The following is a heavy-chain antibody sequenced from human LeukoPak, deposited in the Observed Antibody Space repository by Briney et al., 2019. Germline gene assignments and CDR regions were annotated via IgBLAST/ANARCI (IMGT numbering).Heavy chain of an antibody. V-gene: IGHV3-11*01. D-gene: IGHD3-16*02. CDR2: ISSSGTTI. J-gene: IGHJ4*02. Sequence: GGSLRLSCAASGFTFSDYYMSWIRQAPGKGLEGVAYISSSGTTIYYADSVKGRFTISRDNAKNSLYLQMNSLRAEDTAVYYCARDMYTYDYVWGSYRYFDYWGQGTLVTVSS. CDR1: GFTFSDYY. CDR3: ARDMYTYDYVWGSYRYFDY.